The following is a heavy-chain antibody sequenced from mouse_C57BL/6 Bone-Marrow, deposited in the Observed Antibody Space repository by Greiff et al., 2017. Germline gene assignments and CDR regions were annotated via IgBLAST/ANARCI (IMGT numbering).Heavy chain of an antibody. V-gene: IGHV1-50*01. J-gene: IGHJ1*03. D-gene: IGHD2-5*01. CDR3: ARGTFSNYWYFDV. CDR1: GYTFTSYW. Sequence: VQLQQPGAELVKPGASVKLSCKASGYTFTSYWMQWVKQRPGQGLEWIGEIDPSDSYTNYNQKFKGKATLTVDTSYSTAYMQLSSLTSEDSAVYYCARGTFSNYWYFDVWGTGTTVTVSS. CDR2: IDPSDSYT.